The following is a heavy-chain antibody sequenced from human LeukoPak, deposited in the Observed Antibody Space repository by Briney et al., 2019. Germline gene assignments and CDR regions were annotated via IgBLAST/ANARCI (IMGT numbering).Heavy chain of an antibody. CDR3: ARDHTGPHRYYYYYMDV. D-gene: IGHD4-17*01. V-gene: IGHV1-2*02. Sequence: ASVKVSCKASGYTFTGYYIHWVRQAPGQGLEWMGWINPNSGGTNYAQKFQGRVTMTRDTSISTAYMELSRLRSDDTAVYYCARDHTGPHRYYYYYMDVWGKGATVTVSS. CDR2: INPNSGGT. J-gene: IGHJ6*03. CDR1: GYTFTGYY.